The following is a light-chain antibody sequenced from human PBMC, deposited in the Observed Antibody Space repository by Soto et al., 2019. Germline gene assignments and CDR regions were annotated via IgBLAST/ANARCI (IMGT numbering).Light chain of an antibody. CDR3: SSYTSSSTPVV. Sequence: QSALTQPASVSVSPGQSITISCTGTSSDVGGYNYVSWYQPHPGKAPKLMIYDVSNRPSGVSNRFSGSKSGNTASLTISGLQAEDEADYYCSSYTSSSTPVVFGGGTKLTVL. CDR1: SSDVGGYNY. CDR2: DVS. J-gene: IGLJ2*01. V-gene: IGLV2-14*01.